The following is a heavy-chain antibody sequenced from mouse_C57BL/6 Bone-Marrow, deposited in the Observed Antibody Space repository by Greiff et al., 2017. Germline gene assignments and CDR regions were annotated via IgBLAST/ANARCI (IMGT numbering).Heavy chain of an antibody. V-gene: IGHV14-4*01. CDR2: IDPENGDT. J-gene: IGHJ1*03. CDR3: TPPITTVVATDGYFDV. D-gene: IGHD1-1*01. CDR1: GFNIKDDY. Sequence: VQLKQSGAELVRPGASVKLSCTASGFNIKDDYMHWVKQRPEQGLEWIGWIDPENGDTEYASKFQGKATITADTSSNTAYLQLSSLTSEDTAVYYCTPPITTVVATDGYFDVWGTGTTVTVSS.